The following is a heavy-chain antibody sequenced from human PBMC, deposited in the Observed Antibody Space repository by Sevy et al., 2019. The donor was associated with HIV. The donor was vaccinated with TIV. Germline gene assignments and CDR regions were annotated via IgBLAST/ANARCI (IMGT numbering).Heavy chain of an antibody. CDR1: RGSISSSGYY. CDR2: ISYAGNT. CDR3: ASPLLYWLY. D-gene: IGHD2-8*02. J-gene: IGHJ4*02. Sequence: SETLSLTCTVSRGSISSSGYYWGWIRRPPGKGLEWIGSISYAGNTYYNPSLKSRATISVDTSNNHFSLKLTSMTAADTAVYYCASPLLYWLYWGQGILVTVSS. V-gene: IGHV4-39*02.